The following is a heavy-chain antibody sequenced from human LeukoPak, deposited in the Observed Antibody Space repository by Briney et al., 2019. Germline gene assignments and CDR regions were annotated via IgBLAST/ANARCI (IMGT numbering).Heavy chain of an antibody. CDR2: ISGSGGST. CDR3: AKYSASYDFWSGDFDY. V-gene: IGHV3-23*01. Sequence: TGGSLRLSCAASGFTFSSYAMSWVRQAPGKGLEWVSAISGSGGSTYYADSVKGRFTISRDNSKNTLYLQMNSLRAEDTAVYYCAKYSASYDFWSGDFDYWGQGALVTVSS. CDR1: GFTFSSYA. J-gene: IGHJ4*02. D-gene: IGHD3-3*01.